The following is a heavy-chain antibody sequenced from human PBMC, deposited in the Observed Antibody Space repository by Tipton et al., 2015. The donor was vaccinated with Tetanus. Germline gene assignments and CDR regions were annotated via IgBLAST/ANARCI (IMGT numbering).Heavy chain of an antibody. CDR3: VRHGGLVGISFHD. Sequence: TLSLTCSVSGDSIGSRSYYWGWIRQPPGKGLEWIGTFYYGGRTYFNLSLKSRLTMSVDTSKNQFSLNLTSVTAADTARYFCVRHGGLVGISFHDWVQGTLVAVSS. J-gene: IGHJ4*02. D-gene: IGHD2-21*01. CDR2: FYYGGRT. CDR1: GDSIGSRSYY. V-gene: IGHV4-39*01.